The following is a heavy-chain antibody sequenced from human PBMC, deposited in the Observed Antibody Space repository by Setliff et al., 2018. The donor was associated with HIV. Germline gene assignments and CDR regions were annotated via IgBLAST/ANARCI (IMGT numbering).Heavy chain of an antibody. Sequence: NPSETLSLTCTVSGGSISSGTYYWSWIRQPAGKGLEWMGRMYINGNSNYNPSLKSRATISIDTSKNQFSLRLSSVTAADTAVYYCARVWFGEFREAHFDSWGQGTLVTVSS. CDR1: GGSISSGTYY. J-gene: IGHJ4*02. V-gene: IGHV4-61*02. CDR3: ARVWFGEFREAHFDS. CDR2: MYINGNS. D-gene: IGHD3-10*01.